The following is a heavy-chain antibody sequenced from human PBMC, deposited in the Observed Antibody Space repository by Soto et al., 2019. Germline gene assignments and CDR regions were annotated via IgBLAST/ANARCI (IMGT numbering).Heavy chain of an antibody. CDR1: GGSVSSGSYY. CDR3: AREFGRIAAAGGWFDP. Sequence: SETLSLTCTVSGGSVSSGSYYWSWIRQPPGKGLEWIGYTYYSGSTNYNPSLKSRVTISVDTSKNQFSLKLSSVTAADTAVYYCAREFGRIAAAGGWFDPWGQGTLVTVSS. D-gene: IGHD6-13*01. V-gene: IGHV4-61*01. J-gene: IGHJ5*02. CDR2: TYYSGST.